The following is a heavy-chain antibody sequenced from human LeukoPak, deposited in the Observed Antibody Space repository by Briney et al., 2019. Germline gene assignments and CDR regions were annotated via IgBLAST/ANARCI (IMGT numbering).Heavy chain of an antibody. CDR1: GFTFSCYE. Sequence: PGGSLRLSCAASGFTFSCYEMNWVRQAPGEGVEWVLYISSSGSTIYYADSVKGRFTISRDNAKNSLYLQMNSLRAEDTAVYYCARSYGSGSYGTDVWGKGTTVTVSS. J-gene: IGHJ6*04. CDR3: ARSYGSGSYGTDV. D-gene: IGHD3-10*01. CDR2: ISSSGSTI. V-gene: IGHV3-48*03.